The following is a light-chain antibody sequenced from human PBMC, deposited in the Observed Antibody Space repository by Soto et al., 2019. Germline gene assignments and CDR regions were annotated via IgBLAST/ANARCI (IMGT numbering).Light chain of an antibody. CDR1: KSDIGVYDF. CDR3: KSYAGSNNYV. CDR2: EVV. Sequence: QCVLSQPPSASWSRGQSVTISGSVTKSDIGVYDFVSWYQHHPGKAPRLIIYEVVQRPSGVPDRFSGSKSGNTASLTVSGLQAEDEADYFCKSYAGSNNYVFGSGTKVT. J-gene: IGLJ1*01. V-gene: IGLV2-8*01.